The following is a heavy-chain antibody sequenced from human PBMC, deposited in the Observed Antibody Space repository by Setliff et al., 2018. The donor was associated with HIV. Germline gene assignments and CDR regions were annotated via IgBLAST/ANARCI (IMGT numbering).Heavy chain of an antibody. CDR2: VYHTATT. V-gene: IGHV4-31*03. D-gene: IGHD2-2*01. Sequence: PSETLSLTCTVSGVSVSSGGYYWSWIRQHPGKGLEWIGYVYHTATTYFNPSLKSRITISVDTSKNQLSLKLGFVTAADTAVYYCARGESTTWDLAEYFQHWGHGTLVTVSS. CDR1: GVSVSSGGYY. J-gene: IGHJ1*01. CDR3: ARGESTTWDLAEYFQH.